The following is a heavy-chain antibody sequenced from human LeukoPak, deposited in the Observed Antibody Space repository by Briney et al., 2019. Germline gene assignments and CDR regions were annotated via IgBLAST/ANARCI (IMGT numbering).Heavy chain of an antibody. CDR2: ISSSSSTI. V-gene: IGHV3-48*01. CDR1: GFTFSSYS. J-gene: IGHJ4*02. Sequence: PGGSLRLSCAASGFTFSSYSMNWVRQAPGKGLEWVSYISSSSSTIYYADSVKGRFTISRDNAKNSLYLQMNSLRAGDTAVYYCARRAGGYSHPYDYWGQGVLVTVSS. D-gene: IGHD4-23*01. CDR3: ARRAGGYSHPYDY.